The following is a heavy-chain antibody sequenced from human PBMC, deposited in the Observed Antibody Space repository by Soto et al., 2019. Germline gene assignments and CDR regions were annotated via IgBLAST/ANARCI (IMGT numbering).Heavy chain of an antibody. V-gene: IGHV3-23*01. J-gene: IGHJ4*02. CDR3: AKGGDSSGYYEVDY. D-gene: IGHD3-22*01. CDR1: GFTFSSYA. CDR2: ISGSGGTT. Sequence: GGSLRLSCAASGFTFSSYAMSWVRQAPGKGLQWVSVISGSGGTTYYADSVKGRFTISRDNSKNTLYLQMNSLRADDTAVYYCAKGGDSSGYYEVDYWGQGTLVTVSS.